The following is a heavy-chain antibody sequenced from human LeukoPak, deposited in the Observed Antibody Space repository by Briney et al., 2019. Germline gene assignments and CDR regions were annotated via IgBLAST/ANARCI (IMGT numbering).Heavy chain of an antibody. CDR3: ARIFILSGFSSYFDH. CDR2: IYLSGTT. Sequence: SETLSLTCAVYGGSFSGYYWGWIRQTPGKGLEWIGSIYLSGTTYYNPSLKSRVTISVDTSKNQFSLKLSSVTAADTAVYFCARIFILSGFSSYFDHWGQGTLVTVSS. V-gene: IGHV4-38-2*01. D-gene: IGHD3-9*01. CDR1: GGSFSGYY. J-gene: IGHJ4*02.